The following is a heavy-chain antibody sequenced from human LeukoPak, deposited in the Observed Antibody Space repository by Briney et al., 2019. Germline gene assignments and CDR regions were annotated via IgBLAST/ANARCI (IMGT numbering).Heavy chain of an antibody. CDR1: GFNFRAYW. Sequence: PGGSLRLSCTTSGFNFRAYWMNWVRQAPGKGLEWVGNIKGDGSAKYYVDSVRGRFTISRDNAKNSLYLEMNSLRDEDTAVYYCARDGSSWDFWGQGTLVTVSS. J-gene: IGHJ4*02. CDR3: ARDGSSWDF. CDR2: IKGDGSAK. V-gene: IGHV3-7*01. D-gene: IGHD6-13*01.